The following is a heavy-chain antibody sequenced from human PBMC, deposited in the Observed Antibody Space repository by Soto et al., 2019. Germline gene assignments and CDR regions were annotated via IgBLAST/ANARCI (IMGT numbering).Heavy chain of an antibody. V-gene: IGHV5-51*01. D-gene: IGHD3-3*01. CDR1: GYNFAGYW. CDR3: AREGVSTRTFDY. Sequence: ESLKISCKGSGYNFAGYWIAWVRQMPGKGLELMGIIYPSDSDTRYRPSFQGQVTISADKSISSAYLQWSSLRASDTAMYYCAREGVSTRTFDYWGQGTPVSVSS. CDR2: IYPSDSDT. J-gene: IGHJ4*02.